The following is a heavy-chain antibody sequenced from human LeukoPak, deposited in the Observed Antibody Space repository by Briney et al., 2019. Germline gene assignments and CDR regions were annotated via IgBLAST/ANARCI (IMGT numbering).Heavy chain of an antibody. CDR1: GYTFTSYY. CDR2: INPSGGST. Sequence: ASVKVSCKASGYTFTSYYMHWVRQAPGQGLEWMGIINPSGGSTSYAQKFQGRVTMTRDTSTSTVYMELSSLRSEDTAVYYGARSTSSGWPDYWGQGTLVTVSS. CDR3: ARSTSSGWPDY. V-gene: IGHV1-46*01. D-gene: IGHD6-19*01. J-gene: IGHJ4*02.